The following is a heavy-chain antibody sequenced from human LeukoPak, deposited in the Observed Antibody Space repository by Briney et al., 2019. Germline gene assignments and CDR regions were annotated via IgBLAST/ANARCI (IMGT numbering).Heavy chain of an antibody. CDR2: IIPIFGTA. CDR1: GGTFSSYA. D-gene: IGHD5-12*01. J-gene: IGHJ5*02. V-gene: IGHV1-69*13. CDR3: ASVHSGYDYEWFDP. Sequence: GASVKVSCKASGGTFSSYAISWVRQAPGQGLEWMGGIIPIFGTANYAQKFQGRVTITADESTSTAYMELSSLRSEDTAVYYCASVHSGYDYEWFDPWGQGTLVTVSS.